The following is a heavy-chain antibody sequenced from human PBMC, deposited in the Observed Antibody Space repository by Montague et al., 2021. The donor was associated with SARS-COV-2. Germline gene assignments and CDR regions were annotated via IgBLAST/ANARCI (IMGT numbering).Heavy chain of an antibody. V-gene: IGHV4-59*01. CDR3: ARDKVAGRGYYLEY. Sequence: SETLSLTCTVSGDSISSYYWSWIRQPPGKGLEWIGYIYYSGSTNYNPSLKSRVSMSVDTSKNQFSLHLSSVTAADTAVYYCARDKVAGRGYYLEYWGQGTLVTVSS. CDR1: GDSISSYY. D-gene: IGHD6-19*01. CDR2: IYYSGST. J-gene: IGHJ4*01.